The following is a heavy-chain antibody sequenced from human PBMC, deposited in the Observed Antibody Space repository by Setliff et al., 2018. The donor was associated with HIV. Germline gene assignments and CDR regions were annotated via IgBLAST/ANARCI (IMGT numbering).Heavy chain of an antibody. CDR1: RGTFSNYG. J-gene: IGHJ5*02. CDR2: IVPILGVT. CDR3: ARDRFCSRGSCYEPNWFDP. Sequence: SVKVSCKAARGTFSNYGVRWMRQAPGQGLEWMGNIVPILGVTNYAQKFQGRVTITADKSTSTSYMELSSLRSEDSAVYYCARDRFCSRGSCYEPNWFDPWGQGTLVTVSS. V-gene: IGHV1-69*04. D-gene: IGHD2-15*01.